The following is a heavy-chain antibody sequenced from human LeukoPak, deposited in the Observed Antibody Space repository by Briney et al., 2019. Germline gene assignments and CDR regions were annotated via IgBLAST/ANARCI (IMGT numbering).Heavy chain of an antibody. CDR3: ARDRSPYYYDSSGYYDY. CDR1: GFTFSDHY. Sequence: PGGSLRLSCAASGFTFSDHYMDWVRQAPGKGLEWVGRTRNKDNSYTTEYAASVKGRFTISRDDSKNSLYLQMNSLKTEDTAVYYCARDRSPYYYDSSGYYDYWGQGTLVTVSS. V-gene: IGHV3-72*01. J-gene: IGHJ4*02. CDR2: TRNKDNSYTT. D-gene: IGHD3-22*01.